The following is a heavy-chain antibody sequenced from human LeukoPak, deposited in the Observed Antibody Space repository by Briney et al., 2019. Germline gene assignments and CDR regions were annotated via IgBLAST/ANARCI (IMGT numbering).Heavy chain of an antibody. J-gene: IGHJ3*02. CDR2: IGASGSST. Sequence: GGSLRLSCAASEFPFSHYAMNWVRQAPGKGVEWGSGIGASGSSTYYRHPVQVRFTISRDNSKTTLFLQMNSLRAEDTAVYYCARGLGTVNDAFDIWGQGTMVTVSS. V-gene: IGHV3-23*01. D-gene: IGHD4-17*01. CDR3: ARGLGTVNDAFDI. CDR1: EFPFSHYA.